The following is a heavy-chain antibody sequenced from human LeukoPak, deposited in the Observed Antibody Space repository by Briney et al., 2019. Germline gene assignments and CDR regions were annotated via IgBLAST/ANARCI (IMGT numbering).Heavy chain of an antibody. V-gene: IGHV4-59*01. D-gene: IGHD2-2*01. CDR2: IYYSGST. Sequence: SETLSLACTVSGDSMSFAYWTWLRQSPWKGLEWIGYIYYSGSTKYNPSLRSRVTMSIDTSKKQFSLTLTSVTTADTAVYYCARYAVVPGAMLDSWGQGILVTVSS. CDR3: ARYAVVPGAMLDS. J-gene: IGHJ4*02. CDR1: GDSMSFAY.